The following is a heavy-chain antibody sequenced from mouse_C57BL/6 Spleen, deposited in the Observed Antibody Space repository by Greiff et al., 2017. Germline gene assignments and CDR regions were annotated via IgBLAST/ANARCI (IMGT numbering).Heavy chain of an antibody. V-gene: IGHV1-39*01. CDR3: ARGMTTVVDYAMDY. CDR1: GYSFTDYN. Sequence: VQLKESGPELVKPGASVKISCKASGYSFTDYNMNWVKQSNGKSLEWIGVFNPNYGTTSYNQKFKGKATLTVDQSSSTAYMQLNSLTSEDSAVYYCARGMTTVVDYAMDYWGQGTSVTVSS. D-gene: IGHD1-1*01. CDR2: FNPNYGTT. J-gene: IGHJ4*01.